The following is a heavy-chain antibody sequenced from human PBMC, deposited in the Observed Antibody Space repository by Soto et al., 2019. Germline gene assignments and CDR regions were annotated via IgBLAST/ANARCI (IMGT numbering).Heavy chain of an antibody. Sequence: SETLSLTCAVSGGSISSGGYSWSWIRQPPGKGLDWIVYIYHSGSTYYNPSLKSRVTISVDRSKNQFSLKLSSVTAADTAVYYCASSSLVVITEPYFDYWGQGTLVTVSS. J-gene: IGHJ4*02. V-gene: IGHV4-30-2*01. CDR2: IYHSGST. CDR3: ASSSLVVITEPYFDY. CDR1: GGSISSGGYS. D-gene: IGHD3-22*01.